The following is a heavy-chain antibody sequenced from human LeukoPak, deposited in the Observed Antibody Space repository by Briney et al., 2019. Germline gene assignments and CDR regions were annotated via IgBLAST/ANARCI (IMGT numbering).Heavy chain of an antibody. CDR3: ARDAQYYYDDSGYYYLDY. D-gene: IGHD3-22*01. Sequence: SETLSLTCTVSGVSISSGGYYWSWIRQHPGKGLEWIGYIYYTGSTYYNPSLKSRVSISVDTSKNQFSLNLSSVTAADTAIYYCARDAQYYYDDSGYYYLDYWGQGTLVTVSS. CDR2: IYYTGST. J-gene: IGHJ4*02. V-gene: IGHV4-31*03. CDR1: GVSISSGGYY.